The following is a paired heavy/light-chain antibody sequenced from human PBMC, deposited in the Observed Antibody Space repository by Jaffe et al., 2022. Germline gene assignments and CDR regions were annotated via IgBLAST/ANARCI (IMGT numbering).Heavy chain of an antibody. V-gene: IGHV4-4*02. J-gene: IGHJ4*02. CDR3: ARSLNYYGSGSYYLIPPNYFDY. CDR2: IYHSGST. CDR1: GGSISSSNW. D-gene: IGHD3-10*01. Sequence: QVQLQESGPGLVKPSGTLSLTCAVSGGSISSSNWWSWVRQPPGKGLEWIGEIYHSGSTNYNPSLKSRVTISVDKSKNQFSLKLSSVTAADTAVYYCARSLNYYGSGSYYLIPPNYFDYWGQGTLVTVSS.
Light chain of an antibody. CDR3: QQSYSTPPLFT. CDR2: AAS. Sequence: DIQMTQSPSSLSASVGDRVTITCRASQSISSYLNWYQQKPGKAPKLLIYAASSLQSGVPSRFSGSGSGTDFTLTISSLQPEDFATYYCQQSYSTPPLFTFGPGTKVDIK. V-gene: IGKV1-39*01. J-gene: IGKJ3*01. CDR1: QSISSY.